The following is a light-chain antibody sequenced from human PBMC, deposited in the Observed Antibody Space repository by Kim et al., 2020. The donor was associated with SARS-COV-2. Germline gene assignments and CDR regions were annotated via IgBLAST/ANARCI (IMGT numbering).Light chain of an antibody. CDR2: GAS. J-gene: IGKJ1*01. V-gene: IGKV3-20*01. CDR3: QQYGNSPPWT. CDR1: QSVSSNY. Sequence: EIVLTQSPGTLSLSPGERATLSCRASQSVSSNYLVWYQQKPGQPPRLLIYGASSRATGIPARFSGSGSGTDFTLTISRLEPEDFAVYYCQQYGNSPPWTFGQGTKVDIK.